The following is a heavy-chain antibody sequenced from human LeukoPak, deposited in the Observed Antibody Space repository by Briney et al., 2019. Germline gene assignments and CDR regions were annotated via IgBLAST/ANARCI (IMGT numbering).Heavy chain of an antibody. J-gene: IGHJ4*02. V-gene: IGHV4-38-2*01. CDR2: MFHSGDT. CDR3: AKVGAYGDYARHDY. Sequence: SEALSLTCAVSGYSISSGSYWGWIRQPPGKGLEWIGNMFHSGDTYHNPSLKSRVTISADTSKNQFSLKLTSVTAADTAVYYCAKVGAYGDYARHDYWGQGTLVTVSS. D-gene: IGHD4-17*01. CDR1: GYSISSGSY.